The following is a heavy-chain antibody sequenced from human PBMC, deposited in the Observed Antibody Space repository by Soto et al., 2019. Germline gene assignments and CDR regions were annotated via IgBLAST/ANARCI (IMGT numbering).Heavy chain of an antibody. CDR2: IIPILGIA. D-gene: IGHD3-3*01. J-gene: IGHJ6*03. V-gene: IGHV1-69*02. Sequence: SVKVSCKASGGTFSSYTISWVRQAPGQGLEWMGRIIPILGIANYAQKFQGRVTITADKSTSTAYMELSSLRSEDTAVYYCASVPITIFGDYYMDVWGKGTTVTVSS. CDR1: GGTFSSYT. CDR3: ASVPITIFGDYYMDV.